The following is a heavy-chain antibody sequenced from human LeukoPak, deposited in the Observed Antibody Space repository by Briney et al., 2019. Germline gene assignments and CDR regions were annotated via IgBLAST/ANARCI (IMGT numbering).Heavy chain of an antibody. D-gene: IGHD6-25*01. Sequence: TGGSLRLSCAASGFTLSSYWMSWVRQAPGKGLEWVANIKQDGSEKYYVDSVKGRFTISRDNAKNSLYLQMNSLRAEDTAVYYCARDSGPAYYFDYWGQGTLVTVSS. CDR2: IKQDGSEK. CDR3: ARDSGPAYYFDY. CDR1: GFTLSSYW. V-gene: IGHV3-7*01. J-gene: IGHJ4*02.